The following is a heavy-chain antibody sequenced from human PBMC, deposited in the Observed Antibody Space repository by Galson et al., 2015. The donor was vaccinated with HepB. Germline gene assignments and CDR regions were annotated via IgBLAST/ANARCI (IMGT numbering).Heavy chain of an antibody. CDR1: GGSLSGHY. J-gene: IGHJ3*02. V-gene: IGHV4-34*01. Sequence: SETLSLTCAVQGGSLSGHYWSWIRHSPGKGPEWIGEINDSGNTKYSPSLQSRLTISLDMSKNQLSLRLTSVTAADVSTYFCAREATSGTAAFDIWGQGTVVTVTS. CDR2: INDSGNT. CDR3: AREATSGTAAFDI. D-gene: IGHD3-10*01.